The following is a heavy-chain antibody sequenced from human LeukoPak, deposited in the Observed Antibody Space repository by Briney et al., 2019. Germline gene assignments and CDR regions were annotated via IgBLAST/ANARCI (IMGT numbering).Heavy chain of an antibody. Sequence: GGSLRLSCAVSGFTFSDAWMAWARQAPGKRLEWVGHIQSKSAGGTTAYAAPVNGRFAISRDDSRDTLYLQMNSLTTEDTAVYYCTTGGYSYHYLYVNWGQGTLVSVSS. CDR1: GFTFSDAW. V-gene: IGHV3-15*01. D-gene: IGHD5-18*01. J-gene: IGHJ4*02. CDR3: TTGGYSYHYLYVN. CDR2: IQSKSAGGTT.